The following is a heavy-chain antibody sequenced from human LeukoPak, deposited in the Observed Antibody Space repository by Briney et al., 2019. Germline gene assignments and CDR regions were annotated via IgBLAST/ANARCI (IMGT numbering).Heavy chain of an antibody. D-gene: IGHD4-23*01. J-gene: IGHJ3*02. V-gene: IGHV6-1*01. CDR3: ARAGDHVLYGGTDM. CDR1: GDSVSSNSAT. Sequence: PSQTLSLTCAISGDSVSSNSATWNWIRQSPSRGLEWLGRTYYRSKWVNDYAVSVKSRVTINTDTSKNQVSLQLNSVTPEDTAVYYCARAGDHVLYGGTDMWGLGTMVTVSS. CDR2: TYYRSKWVN.